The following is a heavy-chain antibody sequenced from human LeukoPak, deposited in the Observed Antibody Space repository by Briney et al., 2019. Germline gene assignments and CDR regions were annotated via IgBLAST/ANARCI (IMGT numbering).Heavy chain of an antibody. CDR2: IYPGDSDT. V-gene: IGHV5-51*01. CDR3: ARRPTVVTAIDY. J-gene: IGHJ4*02. Sequence: GESPKISCKGSGYSFTSYWNGWVRQMPRKGLEWMGIIYPGDSDTIYSPSFQGQVTISADKSISTAYLQWSSLKASDSAMYYCARRPTVVTAIDYWGQGTLVTVSS. CDR1: GYSFTSYW. D-gene: IGHD4-23*01.